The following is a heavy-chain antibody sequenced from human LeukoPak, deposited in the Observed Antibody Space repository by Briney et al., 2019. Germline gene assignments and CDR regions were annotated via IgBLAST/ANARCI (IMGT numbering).Heavy chain of an antibody. J-gene: IGHJ6*04. V-gene: IGHV3-74*01. CDR1: GFSLSNYW. CDR3: AELGITMIGGV. D-gene: IGHD3-10*02. CDR2: IKGDGSGI. Sequence: GGSLRLSCAVSGFSLSNYWIHWVRQAPGKGLVWVSHIKGDGSGIKYADSVRGRFTISRDNAKNSLYLQMNSLRAEDTAVYYCAELGITMIGGVWGKGTTVTISS.